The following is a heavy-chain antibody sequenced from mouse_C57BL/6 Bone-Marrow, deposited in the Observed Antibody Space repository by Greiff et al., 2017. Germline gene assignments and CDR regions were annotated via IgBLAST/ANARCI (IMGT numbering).Heavy chain of an antibody. D-gene: IGHD1-1*01. CDR2: ISNGGGST. Sequence: EVQRVESGGGLVQPGGSLKLSCAASGFTFSDYYMYWVRQTPEKRLEWVAYISNGGGSTYYPDTVKGRFTISRDNAKNTLYLQMSRLKSEDTAMYYCARPVYGSSYGYFDVWGTGTTVTVSS. CDR1: GFTFSDYY. CDR3: ARPVYGSSYGYFDV. J-gene: IGHJ1*03. V-gene: IGHV5-12*01.